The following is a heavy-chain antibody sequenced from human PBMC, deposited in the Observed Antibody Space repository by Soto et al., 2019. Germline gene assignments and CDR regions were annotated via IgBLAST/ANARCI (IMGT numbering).Heavy chain of an antibody. J-gene: IGHJ4*02. CDR1: GGTFSSYT. V-gene: IGHV1-69*08. Sequence: QVQLVQSGAEVKKPGSSVKVSCKASGGTFSSYTISWVRQAPGQGLEWMGRIIPILGIANYAQKFQGRVTITADKSTSTAYMELSSLRSEDTAMYYCARDDGGAAAGLPLGYWGQGTLVTVSS. D-gene: IGHD6-13*01. CDR3: ARDDGGAAAGLPLGY. CDR2: IIPILGIA.